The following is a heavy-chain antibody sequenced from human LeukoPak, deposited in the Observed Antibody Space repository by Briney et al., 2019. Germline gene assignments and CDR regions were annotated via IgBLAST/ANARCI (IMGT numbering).Heavy chain of an antibody. CDR2: IYPGDSDN. J-gene: IGHJ4*02. CDR3: ARLRGVVVGANYFDY. CDR1: GYSFTSYW. Sequence: GESLKISRKSSGYSFTSYWLARVRQMPGKGLEWMGIIYPGDSDNRYSPSFQGQVTISADKSISTAYLQWSSLKASDTAMYFCARLRGVVVGANYFDYWGQGTLVTVSS. D-gene: IGHD2-15*01. V-gene: IGHV5-51*01.